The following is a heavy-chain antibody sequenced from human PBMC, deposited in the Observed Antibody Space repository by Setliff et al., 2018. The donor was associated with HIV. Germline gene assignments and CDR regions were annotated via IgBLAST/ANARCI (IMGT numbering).Heavy chain of an antibody. CDR1: DGPINNYW. J-gene: IGHJ3*02. CDR2: GHHSGTF. Sequence: SETLSLTCTVSDGPINNYWWNWLRQSPGKGLEWIGFGHHSGTFSYNPTLNSRFTISIDKSKNQFSSKATSVTAEDTAVYYCARWGEPANRGFDIWGQGTMVTVSS. CDR3: ARWGEPANRGFDI. V-gene: IGHV4-59*08. D-gene: IGHD3-16*01.